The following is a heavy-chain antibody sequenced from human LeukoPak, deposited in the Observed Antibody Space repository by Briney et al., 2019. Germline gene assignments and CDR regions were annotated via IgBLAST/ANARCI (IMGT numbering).Heavy chain of an antibody. J-gene: IGHJ4*02. CDR3: ARGGKATVVTM. CDR2: IYSSGST. V-gene: IGHV4-4*07. D-gene: IGHD4-23*01. CDR1: GGSINSYY. Sequence: SETLSLTCTVSGGSINSYYWSWIRQPAGKGLEWIGRIYSSGSTNYNPSLKSRVSMSVDTSKNQFSLKLTSVTAADAALYYCARGGKATVVTMWGQGILVTVSS.